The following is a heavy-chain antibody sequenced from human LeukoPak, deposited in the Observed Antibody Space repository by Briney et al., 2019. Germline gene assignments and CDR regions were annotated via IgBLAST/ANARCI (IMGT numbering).Heavy chain of an antibody. CDR1: GGSISRYY. Sequence: SETLSLTCTVSGGSISRYYWSWIRQPPGKRLEWIGYIYYSGSTNYNPSLKSRVTISVDTSKSQFPLKLSSVTAADTAVYYCARGGIGAAGPVGYWGQGTLVTVSS. J-gene: IGHJ4*02. CDR2: IYYSGST. V-gene: IGHV4-59*01. CDR3: ARGGIGAAGPVGY. D-gene: IGHD6-13*01.